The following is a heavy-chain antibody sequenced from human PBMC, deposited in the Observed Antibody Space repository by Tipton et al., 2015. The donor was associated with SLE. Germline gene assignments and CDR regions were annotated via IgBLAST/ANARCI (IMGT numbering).Heavy chain of an antibody. CDR2: IYYSGST. CDR3: ARERFFARRGFDI. D-gene: IGHD3-10*01. J-gene: IGHJ3*02. V-gene: IGHV4-39*07. CDR1: GGSISSYY. Sequence: TLSLTCTVSGGSISSYYWGWIRQPPGKGLEWIGSIYYSGSTYYNPSLKSRVTISVDTSKNQFSLKLSSVTAADTAVYYCARERFFARRGFDIWGQGTMVTVSS.